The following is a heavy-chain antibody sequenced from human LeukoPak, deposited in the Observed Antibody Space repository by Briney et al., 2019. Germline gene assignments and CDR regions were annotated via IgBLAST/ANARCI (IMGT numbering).Heavy chain of an antibody. V-gene: IGHV1-46*01. J-gene: IGHJ4*02. CDR2: INPSGGST. D-gene: IGHD3-16*02. CDR1: GYTFTSYY. Sequence: GASVKVSCKASGYTFTSYYMHWVRQAPGQGLEWMGIINPSGGSTSYAQKFQGRVTMTRDTSTSTVYMELSSLRSEDTAVYYCAREPNDYVWGSYRHHFNYWGQGTLVTVSS. CDR3: AREPNDYVWGSYRHHFNY.